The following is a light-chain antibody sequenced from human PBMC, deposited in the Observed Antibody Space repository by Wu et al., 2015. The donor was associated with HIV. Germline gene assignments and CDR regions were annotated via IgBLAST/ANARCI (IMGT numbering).Light chain of an antibody. CDR1: QSISTY. J-gene: IGKJ4*01. CDR3: QQTYSTHVT. CDR2: AAS. Sequence: DIQMTQSPSSLSASVRDRVTITCRASQSISTYLNWYQQKPGKAPKLLIFAASSLQSGVPSRFSGRGSGTDFTLTISSLQSEDFATYYCQQTYSTHVTFGRRDRRWRSN. V-gene: IGKV1-39*01.